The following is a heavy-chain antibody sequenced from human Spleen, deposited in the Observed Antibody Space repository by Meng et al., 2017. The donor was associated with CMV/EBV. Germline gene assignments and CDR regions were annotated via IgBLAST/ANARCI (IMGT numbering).Heavy chain of an antibody. D-gene: IGHD6-19*01. CDR1: GFTFSSYA. CDR2: ISSSSSYI. Sequence: GESLKISCAASGFTFSSYAMNWVRQAPGKGLEWVSSISSSSSYIYYADSVKGRFTISRDNAKNSLYLQMNSLRAEDTAVYYCAREPDSSGWYGDYYYYGMDVWGQGTTVTVSS. V-gene: IGHV3-21*01. J-gene: IGHJ6*02. CDR3: AREPDSSGWYGDYYYYGMDV.